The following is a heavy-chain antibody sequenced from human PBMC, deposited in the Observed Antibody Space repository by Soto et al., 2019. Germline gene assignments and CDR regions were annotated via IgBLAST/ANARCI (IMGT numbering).Heavy chain of an antibody. V-gene: IGHV6-1*01. CDR1: GDSVSSNSAA. J-gene: IGHJ5*02. D-gene: IGHD6-13*01. CDR2: TYYRSKWYN. Sequence: QTLSLTCAISGDSVSSNSAAWNWIRQSPSRGLEWLGRTYYRSKWYNDYAVSVKSRITINPDTSKNQFSLQLNSVTPEDTAVYYCARSKTGYSSSWYGDHNWFDPWGQGTLVTVSS. CDR3: ARSKTGYSSSWYGDHNWFDP.